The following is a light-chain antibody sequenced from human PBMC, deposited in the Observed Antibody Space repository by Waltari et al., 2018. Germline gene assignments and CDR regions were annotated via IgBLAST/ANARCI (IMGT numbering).Light chain of an antibody. V-gene: IGKV3-20*01. Sequence: EIVLTQSPGTLSLSPGERATLSCRASQSLSSTYLAWYQQKPGQAPRLLIYGASSRATGIPDRFSGSGSGTDLTLSISRLEPEDSAVYYCQQYGRSPYTFGQGTKLEIK. J-gene: IGKJ2*01. CDR2: GAS. CDR3: QQYGRSPYT. CDR1: QSLSSTY.